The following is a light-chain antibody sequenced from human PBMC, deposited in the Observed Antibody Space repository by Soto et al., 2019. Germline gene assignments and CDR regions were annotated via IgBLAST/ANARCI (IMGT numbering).Light chain of an antibody. CDR1: SSDVGTYNF. V-gene: IGLV2-14*01. J-gene: IGLJ3*02. CDR3: CSYTGGTSWV. Sequence: SALTQPASVSGSPGQSITISCTGTSSDVGTYNFVSWYQQHPGKVPKLVIYEVSNRPSGVPNRFFGSKSGNRASLTISGLQAEDEADYYCCSYTGGTSWVFGGGTKLTVL. CDR2: EVS.